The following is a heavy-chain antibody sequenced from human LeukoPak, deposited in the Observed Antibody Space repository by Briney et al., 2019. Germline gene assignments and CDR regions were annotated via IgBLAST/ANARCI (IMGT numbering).Heavy chain of an antibody. V-gene: IGHV4-34*01. J-gene: IGHJ4*02. CDR1: GGSFSGYY. CDR2: INHSGST. CDR3: AVGVDTAMVNDY. D-gene: IGHD5-18*01. Sequence: SETLSLTCAVYGGSFSGYYWSWIRQPPGKGLEWIGEINHSGSTNYNPSLKSRVTISVDTSKNQFSLKLSSVTAADTAVYYCAVGVDTAMVNDYWGQGTLVTVSS.